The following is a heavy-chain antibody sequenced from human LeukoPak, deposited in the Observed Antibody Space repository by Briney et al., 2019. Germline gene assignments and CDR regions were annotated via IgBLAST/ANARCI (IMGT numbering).Heavy chain of an antibody. D-gene: IGHD3-10*01. CDR2: ISYSGST. V-gene: IGHV4-39*01. CDR1: GGSINNNNYY. J-gene: IGHJ4*02. CDR3: ARLYSSGTSGRGFTDY. Sequence: PSETLCVSCTVSGGSINNNNYYWGWIRQPPGKGLEWIGSISYSGSTSYNPSLKSRVPISVDTSKNQFSLNLRSVTAADTAVYYCARLYSSGTSGRGFTDYWGQGTLVTVSS.